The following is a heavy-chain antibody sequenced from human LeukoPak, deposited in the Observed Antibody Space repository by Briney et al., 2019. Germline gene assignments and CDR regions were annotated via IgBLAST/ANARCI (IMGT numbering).Heavy chain of an antibody. CDR2: ISGSSDYM. J-gene: IGHJ5*02. D-gene: IGHD1-14*01. Sequence: PGGSLRLSCAASGFTFSTSTMNWVRQAPGEGLEWVSSISGSSDYMYYADSVKGRFTISRDNAKNSLYLQMNSLRAEDTAVYYCVRIPNNAGFPNWFDPWGQGTLVTVSS. V-gene: IGHV3-21*01. CDR1: GFTFSTST. CDR3: VRIPNNAGFPNWFDP.